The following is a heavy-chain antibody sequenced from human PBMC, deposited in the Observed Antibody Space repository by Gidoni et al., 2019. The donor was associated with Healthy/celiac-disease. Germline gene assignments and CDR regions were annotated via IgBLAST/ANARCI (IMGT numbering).Heavy chain of an antibody. J-gene: IGHJ4*02. D-gene: IGHD3-22*01. CDR1: GGTFSSYS. CDR2: IIPIFGTA. Sequence: QVQLVQSGAEVKKPGSSVKVSCKASGGTFSSYSISWVRQAPGQGLEWMGGIIPIFGTANYAQKFQGRVTITADKSTSTAYMELSSLRSEDTAVYYCARDLAYDSSGWRDINYFDYWGQGTLVTVSS. V-gene: IGHV1-69*06. CDR3: ARDLAYDSSGWRDINYFDY.